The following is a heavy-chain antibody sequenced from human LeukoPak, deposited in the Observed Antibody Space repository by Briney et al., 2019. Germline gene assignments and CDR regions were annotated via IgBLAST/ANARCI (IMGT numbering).Heavy chain of an antibody. J-gene: IGHJ4*02. V-gene: IGHV1-18*01. CDR2: ISAYNGNT. Sequence: GASVKVSCKASGYTFTSYGISWVRQAPGQGLEWMGWISAYNGNTNYAQKFQGRVTMTRDTSISTAYMELSRLRSDDTALYYCAREKYYTSGSIYNRIDYWGQGTLVTVSS. D-gene: IGHD3-10*01. CDR1: GYTFTSYG. CDR3: AREKYYTSGSIYNRIDY.